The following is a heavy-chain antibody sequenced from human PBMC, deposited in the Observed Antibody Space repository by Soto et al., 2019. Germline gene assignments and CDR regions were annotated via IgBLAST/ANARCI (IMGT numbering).Heavy chain of an antibody. V-gene: IGHV3-21*06. Sequence: EVQVVESGGGLVKPGGSLRLSCAASGFNFSTYILTWVRQAPGKGLEWISSLSGSSTYIYHADSVKGRFAISRDNAKNSLFPQMGSLGAEDTALYFRSGMGNTEGFEVGGQGTMVTVSS. CDR2: LSGSSTYI. J-gene: IGHJ3*01. CDR1: GFNFSTYI. D-gene: IGHD1-26*01. CDR3: SGMGNTEGFEV.